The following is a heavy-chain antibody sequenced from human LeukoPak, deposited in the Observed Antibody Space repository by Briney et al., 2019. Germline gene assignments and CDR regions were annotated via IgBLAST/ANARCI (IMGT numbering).Heavy chain of an antibody. CDR2: IIPIFGTA. CDR3: AREKKGSSWTPREPSNWFDP. CDR1: GGTFSSYA. Sequence: SVKVSCKASGGTFSSYAISWVRQAPGQGLEWMGGIIPIFGTANYAQKFQGRVTITADESTSTAYMELSSLRSEDTAVYYCAREKKGSSWTPREPSNWFDPWGQGTLVTVSS. J-gene: IGHJ5*02. D-gene: IGHD6-13*01. V-gene: IGHV1-69*13.